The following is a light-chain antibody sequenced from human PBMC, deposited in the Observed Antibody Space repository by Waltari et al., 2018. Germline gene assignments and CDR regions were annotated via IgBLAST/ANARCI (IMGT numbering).Light chain of an antibody. CDR1: NSNIGARHA. CDR2: RDN. V-gene: IGLV1-40*01. Sequence: QSVLTQPPSVSGAPGQRVTISCTGSNSNIGARHAFHWYQQVPGEAPRLLIYRDNNRPSGVPDRFSGSKSGTSASLAITGLQPEDEADYYCQSYDSSLSGVLFGGGTKLTVL. J-gene: IGLJ3*02. CDR3: QSYDSSLSGVL.